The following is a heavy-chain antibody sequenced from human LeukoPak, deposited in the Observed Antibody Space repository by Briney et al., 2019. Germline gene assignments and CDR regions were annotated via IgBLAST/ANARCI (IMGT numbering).Heavy chain of an antibody. Sequence: SETLSLTCAVYGGSFSGYYWSWIRQPPGKGLEWIGEINHSGSTNYNPSLKSRVTISVDTSKNQFSLKLSSVTAADTAVYYCARHLLAGGSIDYWDQGTLVTVSS. CDR2: INHSGST. V-gene: IGHV4-34*01. J-gene: IGHJ4*02. CDR1: GGSFSGYY. D-gene: IGHD7-27*01. CDR3: ARHLLAGGSIDY.